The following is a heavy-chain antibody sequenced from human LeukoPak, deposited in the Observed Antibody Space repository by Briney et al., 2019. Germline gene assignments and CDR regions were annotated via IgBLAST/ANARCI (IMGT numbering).Heavy chain of an antibody. CDR2: IKDDGRQK. D-gene: IGHD1-26*01. CDR1: GFNFNKYW. V-gene: IGHV3-7*01. CDR3: ARERSGIYDY. J-gene: IGHJ4*02. Sequence: GGSLRLSRAASGFNFNKYWMTWVRQAPGKGLEWVANIKDDGRQKNYVDSVKGRFTISRDNAKNSAYLQMDNLRDEDTAVYYCARERSGIYDYWGQGSLVTVSS.